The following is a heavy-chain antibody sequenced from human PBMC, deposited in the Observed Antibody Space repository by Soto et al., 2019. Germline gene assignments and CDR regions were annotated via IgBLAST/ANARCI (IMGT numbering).Heavy chain of an antibody. CDR3: VGGGNLLIF. CDR2: MDQDGSET. D-gene: IGHD2-8*02. CDR1: GFTFSTYW. J-gene: IGHJ4*02. Sequence: EVQLVESGGGLVQPGGSLRLSCAASGFTFSTYWMTWVRQPPGKGLEWVANMDQDGSETYYVDSVRGRFTVSRDNAKNLLFLEMKRLGMEDKAWYFLVGGGNLLIFWGQGTLVTVSP. V-gene: IGHV3-7*01.